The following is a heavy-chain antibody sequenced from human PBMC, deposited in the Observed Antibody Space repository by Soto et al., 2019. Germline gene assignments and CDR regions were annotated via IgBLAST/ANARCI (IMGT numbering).Heavy chain of an antibody. Sequence: GASVKVSCKASGFTFTSSAMQWVRQARGQRLEWIGWIVVGRGNTNYAQKFQERVTITRDMSTSTAYMELSSLRSEDTAVYYCAAFRFVRGQVAVAASAKNQYYFDYWGQGTLVTVSS. CDR2: IVVGRGNT. D-gene: IGHD2-15*01. CDR1: GFTFTSSA. V-gene: IGHV1-58*02. J-gene: IGHJ4*02. CDR3: AAFRFVRGQVAVAASAKNQYYFDY.